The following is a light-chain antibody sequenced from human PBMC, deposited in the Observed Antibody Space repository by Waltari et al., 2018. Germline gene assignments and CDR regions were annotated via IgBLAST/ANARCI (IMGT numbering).Light chain of an antibody. CDR3: QQYNSYPYT. CDR1: QSISSW. V-gene: IGKV1-5*03. Sequence: DIQMTQSPSPMSASVGDRVTITCRASQSISSWLAWYQQKPGKAPKLLIYKASSLESGVPSRFSGSGSGTEFTLTISSLQPDDFATYYCQQYNSYPYTFGQGTKLEI. J-gene: IGKJ2*01. CDR2: KAS.